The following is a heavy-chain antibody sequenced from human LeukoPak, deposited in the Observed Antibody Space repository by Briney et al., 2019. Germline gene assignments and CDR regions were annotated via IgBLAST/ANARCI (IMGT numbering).Heavy chain of an antibody. D-gene: IGHD3-22*01. CDR1: GGSISSGGYY. CDR3: ARHEGYYYDSSGYYLDY. CDR2: IYYSGST. Sequence: SETLSLTCTVSGGSISSGGYYWSWIRQHSGKGLEWIGYIYYSGSTYYNPSLKSRVTISVDTSKNQFSLKLSSVTAADTAVYYCARHEGYYYDSSGYYLDYWGQGTLVTVSS. J-gene: IGHJ4*02. V-gene: IGHV4-31*03.